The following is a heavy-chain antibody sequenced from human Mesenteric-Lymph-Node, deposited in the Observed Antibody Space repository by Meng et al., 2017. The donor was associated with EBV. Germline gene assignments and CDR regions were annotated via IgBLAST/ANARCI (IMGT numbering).Heavy chain of an antibody. CDR2: ISHNGHT. J-gene: IGHJ4*02. CDR1: GGSITTNNY. CDR3: ARERGAGTYQGFDF. V-gene: IGHV4-4*02. Sequence: GHLQESGPGLVKPSGTLSLTCAVSGGSITTNNYWSWVRQPPGKGLEWIAEISHNGHTNYSPSLKSRVTISIDKSKNQFSLKVDSVTAADTAVYYCARERGAGTYQGFDFWGQGTLVTVSS. D-gene: IGHD3-10*01.